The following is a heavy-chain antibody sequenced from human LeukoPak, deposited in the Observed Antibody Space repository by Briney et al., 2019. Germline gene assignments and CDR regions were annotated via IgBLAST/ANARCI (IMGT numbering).Heavy chain of an antibody. Sequence: SETLSLTRTVSGGSISSSSYYWGWIRQPPGKGLEWIGSIYYSGSTYYNPSLKSRVTISVDTSKNQFSLKLSSVTAADTAVYYCARYYYDSSGYYSVVFDYWGQGTLVTVSS. CDR2: IYYSGST. J-gene: IGHJ4*02. CDR3: ARYYYDSSGYYSVVFDY. V-gene: IGHV4-39*01. D-gene: IGHD3-22*01. CDR1: GGSISSSSYY.